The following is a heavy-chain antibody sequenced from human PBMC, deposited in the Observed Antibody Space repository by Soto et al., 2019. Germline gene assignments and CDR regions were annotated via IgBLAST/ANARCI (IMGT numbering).Heavy chain of an antibody. CDR1: GGTFSSYA. J-gene: IGHJ6*02. V-gene: IGHV1-69*13. D-gene: IGHD2-2*01. CDR2: IIPIFGTA. CDR3: ARDCSSTSCSRKYYYYYGMDV. Sequence: SVKVSCKASGGTFSSYAISWVRQAPGQGLEWMGGIIPIFGTANYAQKFQGRVTITADESTSTAYMELSSLRSEDTAVYYCARDCSSTSCSRKYYYYYGMDVWGQGTTVTVSS.